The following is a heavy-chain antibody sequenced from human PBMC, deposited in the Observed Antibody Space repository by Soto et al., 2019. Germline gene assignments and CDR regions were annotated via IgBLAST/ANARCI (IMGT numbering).Heavy chain of an antibody. CDR3: ARGLILWFGELSRRGGYYYYMDV. CDR2: INDSGDI. J-gene: IGHJ6*03. CDR1: GGSFSGYQ. D-gene: IGHD3-10*01. Sequence: QVQLQQWGAGLLKPSETLSLTCAVYGGSFSGYQWSWIRQTPGKGLVWIGGINDSGDINYNPSLKSRVTFLVDSPNKQSSLRLSSVTAADTAVYYCARGLILWFGELSRRGGYYYYMDVWGKGTTVTVSS. V-gene: IGHV4-34*01.